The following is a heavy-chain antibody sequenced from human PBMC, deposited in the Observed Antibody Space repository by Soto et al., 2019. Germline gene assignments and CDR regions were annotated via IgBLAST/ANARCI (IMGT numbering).Heavy chain of an antibody. J-gene: IGHJ6*02. CDR1: GYSLAIYC. D-gene: IGHD6-6*01. CDR2: IYPGDSDT. Sequence: GASLKVSCQCSGYSLAIYCIGWVLQMPGKDLEWMGIIYPGDSDTRYSPSFQGQVTISADKSLRTAYLQWTSLKASDTALYYCARTRSFTLGFYYDGMDVWGQGTTVTVSS. V-gene: IGHV5-51*01. CDR3: ARTRSFTLGFYYDGMDV.